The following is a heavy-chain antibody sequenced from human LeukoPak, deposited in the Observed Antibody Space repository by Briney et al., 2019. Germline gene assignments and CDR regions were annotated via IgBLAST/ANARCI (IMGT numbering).Heavy chain of an antibody. J-gene: IGHJ4*02. V-gene: IGHV3-66*01. CDR3: ARDRTHYYDSSSSQY. CDR2: IYSGGST. D-gene: IGHD3-22*01. Sequence: GGSLRLSCAASGFTVSSNYMSWVRQAPGKGPEWVSVIYSGGSTYYADSVKGRFTISRDNSKNTLYLQMNSLRAEDTAVYYCARDRTHYYDSSSSQYWGQGTLVTVSS. CDR1: GFTVSSNY.